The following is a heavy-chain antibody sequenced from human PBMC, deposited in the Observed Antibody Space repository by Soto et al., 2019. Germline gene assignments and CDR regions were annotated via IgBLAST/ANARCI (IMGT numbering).Heavy chain of an antibody. J-gene: IGHJ4*02. CDR1: VFTFSSYA. CDR2: ISGSGGST. CDR3: AKERQQLSVFDY. V-gene: IGHV3-23*01. Sequence: PGGSLRLSCAASVFTFSSYAMSWVRQAPGKGLEWVSAISGSGGSTYYADSVKGRFTISRDNSKNTLCLQMNSLRAEDTAVYYCAKERQQLSVFDYWGQGTLVTVSS. D-gene: IGHD6-13*01.